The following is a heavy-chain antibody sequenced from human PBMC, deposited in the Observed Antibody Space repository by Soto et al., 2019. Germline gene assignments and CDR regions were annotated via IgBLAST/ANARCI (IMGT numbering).Heavy chain of an antibody. J-gene: IGHJ4*02. Sequence: GGSLRLSCVASGFTFSDYDMSWIRQAPGKGLEWVSYISSSGSTIYYADSVKGRFTISRDNAKNSLYLQMNSLRAEDTAVYYCARDFDYYDSSATQWGQGTLVIVSS. CDR1: GFTFSDYD. CDR2: ISSSGSTI. D-gene: IGHD3-22*01. V-gene: IGHV3-11*01. CDR3: ARDFDYYDSSATQ.